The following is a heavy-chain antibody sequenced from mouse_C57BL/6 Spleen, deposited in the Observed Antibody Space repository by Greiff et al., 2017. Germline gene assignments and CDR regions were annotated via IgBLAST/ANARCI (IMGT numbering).Heavy chain of an antibody. V-gene: IGHV1-52*01. CDR3: ARGGHSYGFAC. CDR1: GYTFTSYW. CDR2: IDPSDSET. D-gene: IGHD1-1*01. J-gene: IGHJ3*01. Sequence: QVQLQQPGAELVRPGSSVKLSCKASGYTFTSYWMHWVKQRPIQGLEWIGNIDPSDSETHYNQKFKDKATLTVDKSSSTAYMQLSSLTSEDSAVYYCARGGHSYGFACWGQGALVTVAA.